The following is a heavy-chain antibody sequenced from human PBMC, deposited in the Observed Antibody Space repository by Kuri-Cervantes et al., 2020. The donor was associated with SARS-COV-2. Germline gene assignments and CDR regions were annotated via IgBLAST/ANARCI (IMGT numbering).Heavy chain of an antibody. V-gene: IGHV3-30*03. J-gene: IGHJ6*03. CDR3: ARVAGEGPIYYYYMDV. CDR1: GFTFSGYW. Sequence: GESLKISCAASGFTFSGYWMHWVRQAPGKGLEWVAGISYDVIDEYYTDSVKGRFTISRDSAKNSVYLQMNSLRGEDTAVYYCARVAGEGPIYYYYMDVWGKGTTVTVSS. CDR2: ISYDVIDE. D-gene: IGHD2-21*01.